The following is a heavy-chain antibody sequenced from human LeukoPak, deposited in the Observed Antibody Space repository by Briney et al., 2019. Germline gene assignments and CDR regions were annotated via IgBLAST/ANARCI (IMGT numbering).Heavy chain of an antibody. D-gene: IGHD2-2*01. CDR3: AKTPGAINYYFDY. CDR1: GFTFSSYG. V-gene: IGHV3-30*18. J-gene: IGHJ4*02. CDR2: ISYDGSNI. Sequence: GRSLRLSCAASGFTFSSYGMHWVRQAPGKGLEWVAVISYDGSNIYYADSVKGRFTISRDNSKNTLYLQMNSLRGEDTAVYYCAKTPGAINYYFDYWGQGTLVTVSS.